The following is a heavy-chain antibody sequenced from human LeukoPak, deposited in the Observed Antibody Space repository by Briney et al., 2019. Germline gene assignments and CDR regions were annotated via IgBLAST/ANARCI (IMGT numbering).Heavy chain of an antibody. Sequence: GASVKVSCKASGYTFTGYYMHWVRQAPGQGLEWMGWINPNSGGTNYAQKFQGRVTMTRDTSISTAYMELSRLRSDDTAVYYCARELDSSYYYFDYWGQGTLVTVSS. CDR1: GYTFTGYY. J-gene: IGHJ4*02. D-gene: IGHD6-19*01. CDR2: INPNSGGT. V-gene: IGHV1-2*02. CDR3: ARELDSSYYYFDY.